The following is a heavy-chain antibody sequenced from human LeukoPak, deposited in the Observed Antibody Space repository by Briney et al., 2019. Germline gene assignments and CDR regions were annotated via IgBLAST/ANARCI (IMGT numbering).Heavy chain of an antibody. Sequence: SETLSLTCAVYGGSFSGYYWSWIRQPPXXXXEWIGXINHSGSTNYNPSLKSRVTISVDTSKNQFSLKLSSVTAADTAVYYCARDLTEYSSSYYYFDYWGQGTLVTVSS. D-gene: IGHD6-6*01. CDR1: GGSFSGYY. CDR2: INHSGST. J-gene: IGHJ4*02. V-gene: IGHV4-34*01. CDR3: ARDLTEYSSSYYYFDY.